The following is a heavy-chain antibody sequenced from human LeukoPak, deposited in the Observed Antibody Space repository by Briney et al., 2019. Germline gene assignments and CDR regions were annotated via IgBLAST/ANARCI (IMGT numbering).Heavy chain of an antibody. D-gene: IGHD3-10*01. V-gene: IGHV1-46*01. J-gene: IGHJ6*03. Sequence: GASVKVSCKASGYTFTSYYMHWVRQAPGQGLEWMGIINPSGGSTSYAQKFQGRVTMTRDMSTSTAYMELSSLRAEDTAVYYCATELLAVRGVTDYYMDVWGKGTTVTVSS. CDR1: GYTFTSYY. CDR2: INPSGGST. CDR3: ATELLAVRGVTDYYMDV.